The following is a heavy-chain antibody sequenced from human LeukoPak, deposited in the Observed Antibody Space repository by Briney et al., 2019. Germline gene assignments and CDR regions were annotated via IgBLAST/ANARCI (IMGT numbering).Heavy chain of an antibody. V-gene: IGHV1-8*03. CDR2: MNPNSGNT. CDR1: GYTLTSYD. Sequence: GASVKVSCKASGYTLTSYDINWVRQATGQGLEWMGWMNPNSGNTGYAQKFQGRVTITRNTSISTAYMELSSLRSEDTAVYYCARGTRSLSPHDAFDIWGQGTMVTVSS. D-gene: IGHD2/OR15-2a*01. CDR3: ARGTRSLSPHDAFDI. J-gene: IGHJ3*02.